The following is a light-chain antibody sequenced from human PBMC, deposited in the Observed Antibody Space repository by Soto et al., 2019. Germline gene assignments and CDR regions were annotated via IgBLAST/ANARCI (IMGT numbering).Light chain of an antibody. CDR3: QQYNNWPIT. J-gene: IGKJ5*01. Sequence: EIVMTQSPATLSVSPGERVTLSCRASQSVSVNLAWYQQKPGQAPRLLISGASTRATGIPARFSGSGSGTEFTLIISSLQSEDFAVYYCQQYNNWPITFGQGTRLEI. CDR1: QSVSVN. CDR2: GAS. V-gene: IGKV3-15*01.